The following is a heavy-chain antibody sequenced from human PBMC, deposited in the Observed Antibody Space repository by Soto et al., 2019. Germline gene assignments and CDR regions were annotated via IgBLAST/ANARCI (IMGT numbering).Heavy chain of an antibody. CDR1: GGSFSGYY. CDR3: ARGLSNRAYSSGSYFDY. D-gene: IGHD6-19*01. CDR2: INHSGST. V-gene: IGHV4-34*01. Sequence: QVQLQQWGAGLLKPSETLSLTCAVYGGSFSGYYWSWIRQPPGKGLEWIGEINHSGSTNYNPSLKSRVTISVDTSKNQFSLKLSSVTAAATAVYYCARGLSNRAYSSGSYFDYWGQGTLVTVSS. J-gene: IGHJ4*02.